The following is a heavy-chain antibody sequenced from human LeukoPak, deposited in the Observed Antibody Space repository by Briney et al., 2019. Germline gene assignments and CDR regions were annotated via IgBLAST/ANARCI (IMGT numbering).Heavy chain of an antibody. D-gene: IGHD5-18*01. CDR2: INPSGGST. J-gene: IGHJ3*01. V-gene: IGHV1-46*01. Sequence: GASVKVSCKASGYTFTGYYLHWVRQAPGQGLEWMGIINPSGGSTSYAQKFQGRVTMTRDTSTSTVYMELSSLRSEDTAVYYCARSNVDTAPSPWGQGTMVTVSS. CDR3: ARSNVDTAPSP. CDR1: GYTFTGYY.